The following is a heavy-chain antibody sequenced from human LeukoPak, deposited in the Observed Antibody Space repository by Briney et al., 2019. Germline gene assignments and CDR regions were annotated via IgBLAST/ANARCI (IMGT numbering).Heavy chain of an antibody. CDR3: ARHGREDVVDFDN. V-gene: IGHV4-59*08. D-gene: IGHD2-21*01. J-gene: IGHJ4*02. Sequence: SETPSLTCSVSGGSLTSYYWSWIRQSPGKALEWIGYIYYRGNTNYNPSLKSRVTISVDTSTKQFSLRLSSVTAADTAVYYCARHGREDVVDFDNWGQGTLVTVSS. CDR2: IYYRGNT. CDR1: GGSLTSYY.